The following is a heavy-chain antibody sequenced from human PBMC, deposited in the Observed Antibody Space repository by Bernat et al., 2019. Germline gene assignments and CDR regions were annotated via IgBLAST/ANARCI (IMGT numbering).Heavy chain of an antibody. CDR2: IKTKVEGKAT. CDR1: GFTFTYAW. Sequence: EVYLVESGGGLVEPGGSLRLSCAASGFTFTYAWMNWVRQVPGKGLEWVGHIKTKVEGKATDYAAPGKGRFTISRDDSKNTVYVQMNSLEIEDTAVYYCSADVPHLGHGELEFWGQGSLVTVSS. J-gene: IGHJ4*02. V-gene: IGHV3-15*07. CDR3: SADVPHLGHGELEF. D-gene: IGHD3-10*01.